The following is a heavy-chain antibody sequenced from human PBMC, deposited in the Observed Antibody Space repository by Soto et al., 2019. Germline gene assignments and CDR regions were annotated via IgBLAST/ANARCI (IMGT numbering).Heavy chain of an antibody. V-gene: IGHV3-21*01. CDR2: ISSSSSFR. J-gene: IGHJ4*02. CDR1: GLAFTNPN. Sequence: PGGSLRLSCAASGLAFTNPNMKWVLQAPGNGLEWVSSISSSSSFRNYADSVKGRFSISKDNDKNLVYLEMSSLRVEDTAVYFCAKAALDSWTTADRQGVHFDSWGQGTLVTVSS. CDR3: AKAALDSWTTADRQGVHFDS. D-gene: IGHD3-10*01.